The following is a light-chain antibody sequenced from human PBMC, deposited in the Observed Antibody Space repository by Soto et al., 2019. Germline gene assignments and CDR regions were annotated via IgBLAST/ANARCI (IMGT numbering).Light chain of an antibody. CDR3: SSYAGSDNLV. CDR2: EVS. V-gene: IGLV2-8*01. CDR1: SNDIGSYNY. Sequence: QSALTQPPSASGSPGQSVTISCTGTSNDIGSYNYVSWYQQHPGKAPKLMIYEVSQRPSGVPDRFSGSKSGNTASLTVYGLQAEDEADYYCSSYAGSDNLVFGGGTKLTVL. J-gene: IGLJ3*02.